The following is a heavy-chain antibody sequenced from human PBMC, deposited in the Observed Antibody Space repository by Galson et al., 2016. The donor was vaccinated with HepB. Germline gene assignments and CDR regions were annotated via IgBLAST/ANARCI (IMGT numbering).Heavy chain of an antibody. CDR3: VRAIRTGPAAGAY. Sequence: SCKASGYTFTDYNIHWVRQAPGRGLEWMAWINPKSGDTKSAQKSQGRVTMTSDMSISTAYLELSRLTSDDTAVYYCVRAIRTGPAAGAYWGQGTLVTVSS. J-gene: IGHJ4*02. D-gene: IGHD2-2*01. CDR1: GYTFTDYN. CDR2: INPKSGDT. V-gene: IGHV1-2*02.